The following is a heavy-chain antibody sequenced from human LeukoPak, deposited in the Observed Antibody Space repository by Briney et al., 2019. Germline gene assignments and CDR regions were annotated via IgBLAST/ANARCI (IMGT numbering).Heavy chain of an antibody. CDR3: ATSYPSGSYGNLDS. CDR1: GGSMSSYY. CDR2: ISYSGTT. J-gene: IGHJ4*02. D-gene: IGHD3-10*01. V-gene: IGHV4-59*01. Sequence: PSETLSLTCTVSGGSMSSYYWSWIRQPPGKGLEWIGFISYSGTTSYSPSLKSRVTMSVDAPKNQFSLKLSSVTAADTAVYYCATSYPSGSYGNLDSWGQGTLVSVSS.